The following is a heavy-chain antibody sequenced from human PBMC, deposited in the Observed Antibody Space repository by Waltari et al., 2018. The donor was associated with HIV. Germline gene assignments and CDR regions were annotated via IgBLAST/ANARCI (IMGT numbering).Heavy chain of an antibody. CDR3: ARQHDYGGPTSKYYQYYGMDV. CDR2: INHSGSN. CDR1: GGSFSGYY. D-gene: IGHD4-17*01. Sequence: VQLQQWGAGLLKPSETLSLTCAVSGGSFSGYYWSWIRQSPGNGLEWIGQINHSGSNNYNPSLQSRVTMAVDTSKNHFSLNLSSVTAADSAVYHWARQHDYGGPTSKYYQYYGMDVWGQGTTVTVS. V-gene: IGHV4-34*01. J-gene: IGHJ6*02.